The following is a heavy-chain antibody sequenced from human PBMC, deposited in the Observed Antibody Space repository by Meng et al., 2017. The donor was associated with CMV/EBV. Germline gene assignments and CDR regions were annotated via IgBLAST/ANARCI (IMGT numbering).Heavy chain of an antibody. CDR3: ARDLMNCSSTSCANWFDP. J-gene: IGHJ5*02. CDR2: IYTSGST. Sequence: VQLREWGPGLVEPAETLSLACTVSGGSISSYYWSWIRQPAGKGLEWIGRIYTSGSTNYNPSLKSRVTMSVDTSKNQFSLKLSSVTAADTAVYYCARDLMNCSSTSCANWFDPWGQGTLVTVSS. CDR1: GGSISSYY. D-gene: IGHD2-2*01. V-gene: IGHV4-4*07.